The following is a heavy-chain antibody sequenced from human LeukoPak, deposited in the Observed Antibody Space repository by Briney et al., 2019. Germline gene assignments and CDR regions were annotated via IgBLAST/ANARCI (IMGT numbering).Heavy chain of an antibody. D-gene: IGHD2-15*01. CDR1: GFTFSNYY. Sequence: ASVKVSCKASGFTFSNYYMHWVRQAPGQRLEWMGWINAGNGNTKYSQEFQGGVTITRDTSASTAYMELSSLRSEDMAVYYCARDHCSGGSCYPSYFDYWGQGTLVTVSS. CDR2: INAGNGNT. V-gene: IGHV1-3*03. CDR3: ARDHCSGGSCYPSYFDY. J-gene: IGHJ4*02.